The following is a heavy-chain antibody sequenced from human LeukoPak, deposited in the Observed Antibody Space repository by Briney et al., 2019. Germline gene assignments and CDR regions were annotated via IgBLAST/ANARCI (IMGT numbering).Heavy chain of an antibody. CDR2: IYYSGST. V-gene: IGHV4-30-4*08. CDR3: STTYYDFWSGIRG. J-gene: IGHJ4*02. CDR1: GFTVSNNY. Sequence: LRLSCAASGFTVSNNYMSWLRQPPGKGLEWIGYIYYSGSTYYNPSLKSRITISIDTSKNQFSLKLSSVTAADTAVYYCSTTYYDFWSGIRGWGQGTLVTVSS. D-gene: IGHD3-3*01.